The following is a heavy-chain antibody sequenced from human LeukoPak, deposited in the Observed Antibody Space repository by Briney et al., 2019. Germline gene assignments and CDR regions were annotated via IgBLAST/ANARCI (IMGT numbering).Heavy chain of an antibody. CDR2: IYTSGST. V-gene: IGHV4-4*07. Sequence: AETLSLTRTVSGCSISNYYWSWLRQPAGKGLEWIGRIYTSGSTNYNPSLKSRVTLSVAASKHQFSLRLSSLTAADTAVYYCAGGRYCSATICSGGDAFDIWGQGTVVTVSS. J-gene: IGHJ3*02. CDR1: GCSISNYY. D-gene: IGHD2-2*01. CDR3: AGGRYCSATICSGGDAFDI.